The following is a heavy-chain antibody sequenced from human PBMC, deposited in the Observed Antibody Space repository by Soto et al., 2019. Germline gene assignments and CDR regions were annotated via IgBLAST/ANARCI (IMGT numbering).Heavy chain of an antibody. J-gene: IGHJ4*02. D-gene: IGHD2-2*01. V-gene: IGHV4-31*01. CDR2: IHYSGGATYSP. CDR1: GASIISDGYY. Sequence: PSETLSLTCTVSGASIISDGYYWTWIRQHPGKGLEWLGYIHYSGGATYSPSYNPSLKSPLSISIDTSKNQFSLQLNSVTAADTAVYYCARASDTMEGNFDYWGQGTLVTVSS. CDR3: ARASDTMEGNFDY.